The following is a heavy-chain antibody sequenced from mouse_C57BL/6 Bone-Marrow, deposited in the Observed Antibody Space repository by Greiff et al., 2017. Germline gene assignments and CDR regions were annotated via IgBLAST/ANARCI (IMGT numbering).Heavy chain of an antibody. Sequence: VQLQQPGAELVKPGASVKLSCKASGYTFTSYWMHWVKQRPGQGLEWIGMIHPNRGSTNYNEKFKSKATLTVDKSSSTAYMQLSSLTSEDSAVYDCSSYDSYDEDYWGQGTTLTVSA. J-gene: IGHJ2*01. D-gene: IGHD2-12*01. CDR2: IHPNRGST. CDR3: SSYDSYDEDY. CDR1: GYTFTSYW. V-gene: IGHV1-64*01.